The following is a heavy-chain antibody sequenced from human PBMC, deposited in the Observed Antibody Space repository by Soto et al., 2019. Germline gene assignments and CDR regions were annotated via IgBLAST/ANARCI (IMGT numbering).Heavy chain of an antibody. J-gene: IGHJ5*02. CDR2: ISSSGSTI. CDR3: ARGGDSSSWWGRMHWFDP. V-gene: IGHV3-11*01. D-gene: IGHD6-13*01. CDR1: GFTFSDYY. Sequence: QVQLVESGGGLVKPGGSLRLSCAASGFTFSDYYMSWIRQAPGKGLEWVSYISSSGSTIYYADSVKGRFTISRDNAKTSLYPKMNRLRAEDTAVYYCARGGDSSSWWGRMHWFDPWGQGTLVTVSS.